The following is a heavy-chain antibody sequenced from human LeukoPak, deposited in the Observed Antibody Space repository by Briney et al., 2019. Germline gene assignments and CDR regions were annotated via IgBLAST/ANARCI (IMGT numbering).Heavy chain of an antibody. CDR3: ARPANDTAMGY. D-gene: IGHD5-18*01. Sequence: ASVKVSCKASGYTFTSYYMHWVRQAPGQGLEWLGIINPSGGSTSYAQKLQGRVTMTTDTSTSTAYMELRSLRSDDTAVYYCARPANDTAMGYWGQGTLVTVSS. J-gene: IGHJ4*02. V-gene: IGHV1-46*01. CDR1: GYTFTSYY. CDR2: INPSGGST.